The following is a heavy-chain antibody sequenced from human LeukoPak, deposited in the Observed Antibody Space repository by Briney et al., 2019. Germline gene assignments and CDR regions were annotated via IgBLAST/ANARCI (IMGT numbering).Heavy chain of an antibody. CDR3: VRRGDARSGWGDHDY. Sequence: QSGGSLRLFCAASGFTFNRNAISWVRQAPGKGLEWVSTIGGSGDKTFYADSVKGWFTISRDNSKNMLHLQMSSVTGEDTALYYCVRRGDARSGWGDHDYWGQGALVTVSS. CDR2: IGGSGDKT. V-gene: IGHV3-23*01. CDR1: GFTFNRNA. D-gene: IGHD6-19*01. J-gene: IGHJ4*02.